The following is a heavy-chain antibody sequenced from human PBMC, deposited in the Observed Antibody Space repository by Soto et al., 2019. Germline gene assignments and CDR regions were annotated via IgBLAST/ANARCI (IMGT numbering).Heavy chain of an antibody. CDR1: GDSVSSNSAA. D-gene: IGHD3-10*01. CDR3: ARSRSMYYYGSGSYSHFDY. V-gene: IGHV6-1*01. Sequence: SQTLSLTCAISGDSVSSNSAAWNWIRQSPSGGLEWLGRTYYRSKWYNDYAVSVKSRITINPDTSKNQFSLQLNSVTPEDTAVYYCARSRSMYYYGSGSYSHFDYWGQGTLVTVSS. J-gene: IGHJ4*02. CDR2: TYYRSKWYN.